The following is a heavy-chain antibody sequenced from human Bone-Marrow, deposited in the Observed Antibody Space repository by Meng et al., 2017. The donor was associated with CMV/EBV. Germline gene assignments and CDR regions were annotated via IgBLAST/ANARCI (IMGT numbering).Heavy chain of an antibody. CDR2: INPYSGDT. Sequence: ASVKVSCKASEYTFIDHHMHWVRRAPGQGLEWMGWINPYSGDTKYAQKFQGRVTMSTDTPTATVYMQLTGLTSDDTTIYYCAGGEGQLSFDHWRQGTLVTFYS. V-gene: IGHV1-2*02. D-gene: IGHD5-18*01. CDR3: AGGEGQLSFDH. CDR1: EYTFIDHH. J-gene: IGHJ4*02.